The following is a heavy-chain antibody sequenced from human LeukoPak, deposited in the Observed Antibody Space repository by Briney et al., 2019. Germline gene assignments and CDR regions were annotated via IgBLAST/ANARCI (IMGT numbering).Heavy chain of an antibody. Sequence: GGSLRLSCAASGFTFSDYYMSWIRQAPGKGLEWGSYISSNGSTIYYADSVKGRFTISRDNAKNSLYLQMNSMRAEDTAVYYCARSVDYDFWSEDIGLEYWGQGTLVTVSS. CDR2: ISSNGSTI. V-gene: IGHV3-11*04. D-gene: IGHD3-3*01. CDR1: GFTFSDYY. CDR3: ARSVDYDFWSEDIGLEY. J-gene: IGHJ4*02.